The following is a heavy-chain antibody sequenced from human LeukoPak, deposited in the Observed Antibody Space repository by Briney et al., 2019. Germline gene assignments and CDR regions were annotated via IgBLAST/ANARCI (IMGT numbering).Heavy chain of an antibody. J-gene: IGHJ6*03. CDR3: AKAGKGYYYYYMDV. Sequence: GGSLRLSCAASGFTFSSYAMSWVRQAPGKGLEWVSAISGSGGSTYYADSVKGRFTISRDNSKNTLYLQMNSLRGEDTAVYYCAKAGKGYYYYYMDVWGKGTTVTVSS. V-gene: IGHV3-23*01. D-gene: IGHD3-10*01. CDR2: ISGSGGST. CDR1: GFTFSSYA.